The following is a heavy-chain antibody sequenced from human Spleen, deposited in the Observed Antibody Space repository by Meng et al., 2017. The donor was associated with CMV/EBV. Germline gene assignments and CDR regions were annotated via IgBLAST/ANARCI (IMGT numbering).Heavy chain of an antibody. CDR2: IHPNTGVT. CDR3: ARNMGDSNFWGYYYYYGMDV. J-gene: IGHJ6*02. Sequence: ASVKVSCKASGYTFTGHFMDWVRRAPGQGLEWMGWIHPNTGVTNYAQNFQGRVTMTRDTSTSTVYMELSSLRSEDTAVYYCARNMGDSNFWGYYYYYGMDVWGQGTTVTVSS. CDR1: GYTFTGHF. V-gene: IGHV1-2*02. D-gene: IGHD3-3*01.